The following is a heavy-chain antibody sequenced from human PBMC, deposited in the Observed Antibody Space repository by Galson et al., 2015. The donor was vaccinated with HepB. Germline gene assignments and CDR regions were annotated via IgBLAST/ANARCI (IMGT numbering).Heavy chain of an antibody. Sequence: SLRLSCAASGFAFSSYAMFWVRQAPDKGLEWVTCISFDGDNKYYADSVKGRFTISRDNSKNTLYLEMNGLRAEDTAVYYCARVSKIERIAEAGGLVYWGQGTLVTVSS. D-gene: IGHD6-13*01. CDR2: ISFDGDNK. V-gene: IGHV3-30*04. J-gene: IGHJ4*02. CDR1: GFAFSSYA. CDR3: ARVSKIERIAEAGGLVY.